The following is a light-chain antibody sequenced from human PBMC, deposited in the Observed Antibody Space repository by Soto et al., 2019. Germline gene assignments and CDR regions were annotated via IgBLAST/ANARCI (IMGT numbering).Light chain of an antibody. CDR3: SSHTRGSTRV. CDR1: SSDVGGYDY. Sequence: QSALTQPASVSGSPGQSIAISCTGTSSDVGGYDYVSWYQQHPDKAPKLMSYEVTKRPSGVSNRFSGSKSGNTASLTISGLQPEDEADYDGSSHTRGSTRVFGSGTKLTVL. CDR2: EVT. J-gene: IGLJ1*01. V-gene: IGLV2-14*01.